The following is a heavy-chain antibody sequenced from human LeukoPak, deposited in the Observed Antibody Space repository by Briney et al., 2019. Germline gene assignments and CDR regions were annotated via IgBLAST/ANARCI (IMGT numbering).Heavy chain of an antibody. Sequence: GESLKISCKGSGYGFSSYWIGWVRQIPGKGLEYMGIICPGDSDTRYSQSFQGQVTISADKSITTAYLQWSSLKASDTAMYYCARHTTVGGSLRFDYWGQGTLVSVSS. CDR3: ARHTTVGGSLRFDY. CDR1: GYGFSSYW. J-gene: IGHJ4*02. CDR2: ICPGDSDT. V-gene: IGHV5-51*01. D-gene: IGHD4-23*01.